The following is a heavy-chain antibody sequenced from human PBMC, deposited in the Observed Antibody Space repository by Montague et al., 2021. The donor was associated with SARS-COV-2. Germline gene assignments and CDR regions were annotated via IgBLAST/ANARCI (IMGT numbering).Heavy chain of an antibody. V-gene: IGHV4-34*01. CDR2: INHSGST. D-gene: IGHD3-22*01. CDR3: ARATKRVFTYDYDSSGYASDY. J-gene: IGHJ4*02. Sequence: SETLSLTCAVYGGSFSGSYWSWIRQPPGTGLEWIGEINHSGSTKYNPSLKSRVTISVDTSKNQFSLKLSSVTAADTAVYYCARATKRVFTYDYDSSGYASDYWGQGTMVTVSS. CDR1: GGSFSGSY.